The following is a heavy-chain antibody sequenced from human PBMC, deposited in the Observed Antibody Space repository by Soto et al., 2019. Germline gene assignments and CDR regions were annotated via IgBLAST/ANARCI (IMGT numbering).Heavy chain of an antibody. V-gene: IGHV1-58*01. D-gene: IGHD2-21*02. CDR2: IVVGSGNT. CDR3: AAAYCGGDCYHPDAFDI. Sequence: QMQLVQSGPEVKKPGTSVKVSCKASGFTFTSSAVQWVRQARGQRLEWIGWIVVGSGNTNYAQKFQERVTITRDMSTSTAYRELSSLRSEDTAVYYCAAAYCGGDCYHPDAFDIWGQGTMVTVSS. J-gene: IGHJ3*02. CDR1: GFTFTSSA.